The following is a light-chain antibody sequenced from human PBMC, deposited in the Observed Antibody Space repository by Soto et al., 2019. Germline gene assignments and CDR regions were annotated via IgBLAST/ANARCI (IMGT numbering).Light chain of an antibody. CDR1: QDITTKK. CDR2: GAS. CDR3: LQYDTAPRT. Sequence: EIVLTQSPGTLSLSPGERASLSCRASQDITTKKLAWYQQKPGHTPRLLIYGASSRAPGIPDRFSGSGSGTDFTLTISGLGTEDFAVYYCLQYDTAPRTFGQGTKVDIK. V-gene: IGKV3-20*01. J-gene: IGKJ1*01.